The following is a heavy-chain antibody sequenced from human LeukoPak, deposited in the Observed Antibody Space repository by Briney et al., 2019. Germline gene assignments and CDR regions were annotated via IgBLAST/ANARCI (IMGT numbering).Heavy chain of an antibody. V-gene: IGHV1-8*03. D-gene: IGHD2-15*01. CDR1: GYTFTSYD. CDR3: ARGGRDCSSGTCYRWFDP. CDR2: MNPNSGNT. Sequence: ASVTVSCMAAGYTFTSYDINWVRQAPRQGPEGMGWMNPNSGNTGYAQKFQGRVTISRNSSTNTAYMELSSLRPEDTAVYYCARGGRDCSSGTCYRWFDPWGQGTLVTVSS. J-gene: IGHJ5*02.